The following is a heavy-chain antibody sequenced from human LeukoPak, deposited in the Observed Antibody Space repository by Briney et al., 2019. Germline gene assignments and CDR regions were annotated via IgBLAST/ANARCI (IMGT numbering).Heavy chain of an antibody. Sequence: GGSLRLSCAASAFTVSSNYMSWVRQAPGKGLEWVSVIYNSGSTNYADSVKGRFTISRDNSKNTLYLQMNSLRAEDTAVYYCARASTFFYSGSYSNAFDIWGQGTMVTVSS. CDR2: IYNSGST. CDR1: AFTVSSNY. J-gene: IGHJ3*02. V-gene: IGHV3-53*01. CDR3: ARASTFFYSGSYSNAFDI. D-gene: IGHD1-26*01.